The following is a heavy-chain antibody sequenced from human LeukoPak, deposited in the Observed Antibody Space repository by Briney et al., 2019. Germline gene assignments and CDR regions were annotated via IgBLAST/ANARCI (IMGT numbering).Heavy chain of an antibody. D-gene: IGHD6-13*01. Sequence: ASVTVSCKASGYIFTSFGISWVRQAPGQGLEWMGWISVYNGNTNYAQKFQGRVTMTTDTSTSTAFMELRSLKSDDTAVYYCARIGSSSWSFDNWGQGTLVTVSS. CDR1: GYIFTSFG. V-gene: IGHV1-18*01. CDR2: ISVYNGNT. CDR3: ARIGSSSWSFDN. J-gene: IGHJ4*02.